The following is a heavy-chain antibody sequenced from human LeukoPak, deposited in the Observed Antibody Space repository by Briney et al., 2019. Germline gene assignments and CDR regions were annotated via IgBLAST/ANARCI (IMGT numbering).Heavy chain of an antibody. V-gene: IGHV4-30-4*08. Sequence: SETLSLTCTVSGGSISSGDYYWSWIRQPPGKGLEWIGYIYYSGSTYYNPPLKSRVTISVDTSKNQFSLKLSSVTAADTAVYYCARIRMITFGGVIDYWGQGTLVTVSS. CDR2: IYYSGST. J-gene: IGHJ4*02. CDR1: GGSISSGDYY. CDR3: ARIRMITFGGVIDY. D-gene: IGHD3-16*01.